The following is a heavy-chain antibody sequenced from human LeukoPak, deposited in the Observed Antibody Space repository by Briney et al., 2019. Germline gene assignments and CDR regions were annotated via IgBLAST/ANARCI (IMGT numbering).Heavy chain of an antibody. Sequence: GRSLRLSCAASGFTFSSYSMNWVRQAPGKGLEWVSSISSSSSYIYYADSVKGRFTISRDNAKNSLYLQMNSLRAEDTAVYYCARVDGDYGHMDVWGKGTTVTVSS. CDR1: GFTFSSYS. D-gene: IGHD4-17*01. J-gene: IGHJ6*03. CDR3: ARVDGDYGHMDV. CDR2: ISSSSSYI. V-gene: IGHV3-21*01.